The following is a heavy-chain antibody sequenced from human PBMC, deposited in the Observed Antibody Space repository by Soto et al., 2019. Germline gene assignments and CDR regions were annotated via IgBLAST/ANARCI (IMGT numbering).Heavy chain of an antibody. V-gene: IGHV3-23*01. CDR2: ISGSGDST. D-gene: IGHD1-26*01. CDR1: GFTFSSYA. CDR3: AKRGSGSQFDY. Sequence: EVQLLESGGSLVQPGGSLRLSCAASGFTFSSYAMSWVRKAPGKGLEWVSIISGSGDSTYYADSVKGRFTISRDNSKNTLYLQMNSLRAEDTAIYYCAKRGSGSQFDYWGQGTLVTVSS. J-gene: IGHJ4*02.